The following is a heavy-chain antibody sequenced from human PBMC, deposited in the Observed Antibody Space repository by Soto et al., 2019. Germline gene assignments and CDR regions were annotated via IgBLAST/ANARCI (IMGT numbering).Heavy chain of an antibody. CDR1: GDRVSSNSAA. Sequence: PSETLSLTCASYGDRVSSNSAALNWIRQSPSRGLEWLGRTYYRSKWYNDYAVSVKSRIAINPDTSKNQFSLQLNSVTPEEKAVYYCERDPIAVADTGYYYAYGMDVWGQGTTVTVSS. D-gene: IGHD6-19*01. J-gene: IGHJ6*02. CDR3: ERDPIAVADTGYYYAYGMDV. CDR2: TYYRSKWYN. V-gene: IGHV6-1*01.